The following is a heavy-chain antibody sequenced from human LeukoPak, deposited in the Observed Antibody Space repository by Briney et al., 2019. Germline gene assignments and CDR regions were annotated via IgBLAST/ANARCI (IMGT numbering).Heavy chain of an antibody. CDR3: AKVLSSTPDKPRYYFDY. CDR2: ITGSGSTT. D-gene: IGHD2-15*01. J-gene: IGHJ4*02. V-gene: IGHV3-23*01. CDR1: GFAFSNYG. Sequence: PGGSLRLSCAASGFAFSNYGMNWVRQAPGKGLEWVSGITGSGSTTYYADSVRGRFTISRDNSKNTLYLQMNSLRAEDTAVYYCAKVLSSTPDKPRYYFDYWGQGTLVTVSS.